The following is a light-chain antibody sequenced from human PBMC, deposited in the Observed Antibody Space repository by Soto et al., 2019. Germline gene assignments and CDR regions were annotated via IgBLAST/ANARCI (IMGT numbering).Light chain of an antibody. V-gene: IGKV3-20*01. CDR2: GAS. CDR3: QQYGSSPWT. J-gene: IGKJ1*01. CDR1: QSVSSSY. Sequence: EIVLTQSPGTLSLSPGERATLSCRASQSVSSSYLSWYQQKPGQAPRLLIYGASSRATGIPDRFSGSGSGTDFTLTISRLEPEDCAVYCCQQYGSSPWTFGQGNKVEIK.